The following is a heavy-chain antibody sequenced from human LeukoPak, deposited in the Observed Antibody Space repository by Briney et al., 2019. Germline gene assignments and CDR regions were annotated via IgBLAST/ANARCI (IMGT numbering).Heavy chain of an antibody. CDR2: INGDSGDT. Sequence: GASVKVSCKASGDIFTAYYFHWVRQAPGQGLEWMGWINGDSGDTNYAQKFQGRVTMTRDTPVSTVHMELSSLTSDDTAVYYCTRDNNWGPDYWGQGTLVTVSS. V-gene: IGHV1-2*02. CDR1: GDIFTAYY. CDR3: TRDNNWGPDY. D-gene: IGHD7-27*01. J-gene: IGHJ4*02.